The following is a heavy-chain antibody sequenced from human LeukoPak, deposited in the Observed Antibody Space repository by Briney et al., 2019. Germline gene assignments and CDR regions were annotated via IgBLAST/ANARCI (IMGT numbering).Heavy chain of an antibody. J-gene: IGHJ4*02. CDR1: GFTFSHYG. CDR3: AKDRVTAAGYYFDY. D-gene: IGHD6-13*01. Sequence: GGSLRLSCAASGFTFSHYGMHWVRQAPGKGRGGGSVILFDGSAKYYADSVKGRFTISRDNSKNTLYLQMTSLRAEDTAVYYCAKDRVTAAGYYFDYWGQGTLVTVSS. V-gene: IGHV3-30*18. CDR2: ILFDGSAK.